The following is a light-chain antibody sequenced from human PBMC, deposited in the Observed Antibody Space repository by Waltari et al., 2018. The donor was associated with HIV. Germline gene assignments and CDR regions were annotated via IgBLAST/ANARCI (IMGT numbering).Light chain of an antibody. J-gene: IGKJ4*01. CDR2: WAS. CDR1: RTVLYNRNY. CDR3: QQYYTLRAT. Sequence: DIVMTKSPDSLAVSLGARATVTCTSSRTVLYNRNYLAWYQQKPGQAPKVLIYWASTREFGVPDRFSGSGSGTDFSLTISRVQAEDVAIYYCQQYYTLRATFGGGTKIEI. V-gene: IGKV4-1*01.